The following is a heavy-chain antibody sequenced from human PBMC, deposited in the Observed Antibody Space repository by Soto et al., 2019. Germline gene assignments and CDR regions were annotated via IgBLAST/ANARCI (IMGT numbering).Heavy chain of an antibody. CDR1: GFTFRTLP. CDR2: ISGSGTSK. Sequence: EVQLLESGGDLIQPGGPLSLSCEASGFTFRTLPMSWFRQAPGRGLEWVSAISGSGTSKYDADSVKGRFSISRDNSKNTLYLQMNSLRAEDTAVYYCAKDRKSGSGWYWDYWGQGTLVTVSS. J-gene: IGHJ4*02. D-gene: IGHD6-19*01. V-gene: IGHV3-23*01. CDR3: AKDRKSGSGWYWDY.